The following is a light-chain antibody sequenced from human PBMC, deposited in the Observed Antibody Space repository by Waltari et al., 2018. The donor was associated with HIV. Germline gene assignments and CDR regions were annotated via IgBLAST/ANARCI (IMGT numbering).Light chain of an antibody. CDR2: AAS. J-gene: IGKJ3*01. CDR1: QGISSN. V-gene: IGKV1-9*01. Sequence: DIQLTQSPSFLSASVGDRVTITCRASQGISSNLAWYQQKPGQAPTLLIYAASSLPTGVPSRFSGSGSGTEFPLTVRMLQPEDFATYFCQHLNSFPPFTFGPGTTVDVK. CDR3: QHLNSFPPFT.